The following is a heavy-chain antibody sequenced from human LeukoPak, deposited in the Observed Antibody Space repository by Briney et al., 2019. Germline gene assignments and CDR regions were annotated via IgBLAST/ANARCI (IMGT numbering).Heavy chain of an antibody. J-gene: IGHJ4*02. V-gene: IGHV4-59*01. Sequence: SETLSLTCTVSGGSISSYYWSWIRQPPGKGLEWIGHIYYSGSIKYNPFLKSRLTISFATSKNQFSLKLTSVTAADMAVYYCARETGGDEGGYFDSWGQGTLVTVSS. CDR3: ARETGGDEGGYFDS. D-gene: IGHD2-21*02. CDR2: IYYSGSI. CDR1: GGSISSYY.